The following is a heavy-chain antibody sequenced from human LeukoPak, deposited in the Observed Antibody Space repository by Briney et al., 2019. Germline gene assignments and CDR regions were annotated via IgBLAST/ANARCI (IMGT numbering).Heavy chain of an antibody. Sequence: SQTLSLTCAISGDGVSSNSAAWNWIRQSPSRGLEWQGRTYYRSKWYNDYAVSVKSRITINPDTSKNQFSLQLNSVIPEDTAVYYCASFNRDGAYGMDVWGQGTTVTVSS. CDR1: GDGVSSNSAA. J-gene: IGHJ6*02. CDR2: TYYRSKWYN. CDR3: ASFNRDGAYGMDV. D-gene: IGHD1-14*01. V-gene: IGHV6-1*01.